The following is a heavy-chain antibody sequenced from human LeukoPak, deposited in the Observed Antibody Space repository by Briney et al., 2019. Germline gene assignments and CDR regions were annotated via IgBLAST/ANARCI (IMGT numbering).Heavy chain of an antibody. CDR2: INHSGST. D-gene: IGHD3-10*01. Sequence: SETLSLTCAVYGGSFSGYYWSWIRQPPGKGLEWIGEINHSGSTNHNPSLKSRVTISVDTSKNQFSLKLSSVTAADTAVYYCARGSLAGSGSYYKTPFDYWGQGTLVTVSS. CDR3: ARGSLAGSGSYYKTPFDY. CDR1: GGSFSGYY. J-gene: IGHJ4*02. V-gene: IGHV4-34*01.